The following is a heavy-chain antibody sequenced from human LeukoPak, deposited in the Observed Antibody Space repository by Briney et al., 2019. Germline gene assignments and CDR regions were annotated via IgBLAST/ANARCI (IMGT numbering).Heavy chain of an antibody. V-gene: IGHV3-23*01. CDR2: ISGSGGST. CDR3: AKPMVRGVISPGFDY. Sequence: GGSLRLSCAASGFTFSSYAMSWVRQAPGKGLEWVSAISGSGGSTYYADSVKGRFTISRDNSKNTLYLQMNSLRAEDTAVYYCAKPMVRGVISPGFDYWGQGTLVTVSS. CDR1: GFTFSSYA. J-gene: IGHJ4*02. D-gene: IGHD3-10*01.